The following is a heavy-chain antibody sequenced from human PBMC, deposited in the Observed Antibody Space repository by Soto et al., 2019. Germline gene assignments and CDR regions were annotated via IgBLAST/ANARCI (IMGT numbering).Heavy chain of an antibody. Sequence: ASVKVSCKTSGYTFSAYDMHWVLQAPGQGLEWMGWIDPKSGGTLYAQKFQGRVTMTRDTSISTAYMELSRLRSDDTAVYYCARGGTFAYDTSGYSVYWGQGTLVTVSS. V-gene: IGHV1-2*02. J-gene: IGHJ4*02. CDR1: GYTFSAYD. D-gene: IGHD3-22*01. CDR2: IDPKSGGT. CDR3: ARGGTFAYDTSGYSVY.